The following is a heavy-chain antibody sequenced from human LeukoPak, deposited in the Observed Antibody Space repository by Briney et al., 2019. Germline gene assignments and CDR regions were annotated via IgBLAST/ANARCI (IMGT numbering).Heavy chain of an antibody. CDR1: GGAVSSDY. Sequence: SETLSLTCTVSGGAVSSDYWSWIRQPPGNGLEWIGYIYYSGSTNYNPSLKTPVTISVYPSKNQFSLKLSSVTAADTAVCYCVRHNYDILTRPPGYFDYWGQGTLVTVSS. CDR3: VRHNYDILTRPPGYFDY. V-gene: IGHV4-59*08. D-gene: IGHD3-9*01. J-gene: IGHJ4*02. CDR2: IYYSGST.